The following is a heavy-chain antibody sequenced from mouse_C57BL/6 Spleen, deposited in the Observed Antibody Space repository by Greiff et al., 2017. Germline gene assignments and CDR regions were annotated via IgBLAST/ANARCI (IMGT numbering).Heavy chain of an antibody. Sequence: VQLQESGAELARPGASVKMSCKASGYTFTSYTMHWVKQRPGQGLEWIGYINPSSGYTKYNQKFKDKATLTADKSSSTAYMQLSSLTSEDSAVYYCARKNYSNPWFAYWGQGTLVTVSA. J-gene: IGHJ3*01. D-gene: IGHD2-5*01. CDR1: GYTFTSYT. CDR3: ARKNYSNPWFAY. V-gene: IGHV1-4*01. CDR2: INPSSGYT.